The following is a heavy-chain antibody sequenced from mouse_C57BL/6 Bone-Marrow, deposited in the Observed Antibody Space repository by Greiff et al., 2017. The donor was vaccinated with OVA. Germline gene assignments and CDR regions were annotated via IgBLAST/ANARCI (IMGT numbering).Heavy chain of an antibody. CDR3: AREGYDGAGFAY. V-gene: IGHV1-20*01. D-gene: IGHD2-14*01. CDR2: INPYNGDT. CDR1: GYSFTGYF. J-gene: IGHJ3*01. Sequence: VQLQQSGAELARPGASVKISCKASGYSFTGYFMNWVMQSHGKSLEWIGRINPYNGDTFYNQKFKGKATLTVDKSSSTAHMELRRLTSEDSACSYCAREGYDGAGFAYWGQGTLVTVSA.